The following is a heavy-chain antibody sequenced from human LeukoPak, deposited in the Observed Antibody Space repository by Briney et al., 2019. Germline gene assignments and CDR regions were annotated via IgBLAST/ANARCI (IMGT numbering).Heavy chain of an antibody. CDR1: GYTFTSYG. V-gene: IGHV1-18*01. CDR2: ISAYNGNT. D-gene: IGHD2-8*01. Sequence: ASVKVSCKASGYTFTSYGISWVRPAPGQGLEWMGWISAYNGNTNYAQKLQGRVTMTTDTSTSTAYMELRSLRSDDTAVYYCARVLPAIVLMVYASNWFDPWGQGTLVAVSS. J-gene: IGHJ5*02. CDR3: ARVLPAIVLMVYASNWFDP.